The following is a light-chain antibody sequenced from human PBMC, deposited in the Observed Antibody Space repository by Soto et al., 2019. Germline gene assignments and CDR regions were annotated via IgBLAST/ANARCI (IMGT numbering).Light chain of an antibody. Sequence: DIQLTQSPSFLSASVGDRVTITCRASQGISGYLAWYQQKPGKVPKLLIYSTSTLQSGVPSRFSGSASGTEFTLTISSLQPDDFATYYCQHYTLYSASFGPGTKVDIK. CDR1: QGISGY. V-gene: IGKV1-9*01. J-gene: IGKJ3*01. CDR3: QHYTLYSAS. CDR2: STS.